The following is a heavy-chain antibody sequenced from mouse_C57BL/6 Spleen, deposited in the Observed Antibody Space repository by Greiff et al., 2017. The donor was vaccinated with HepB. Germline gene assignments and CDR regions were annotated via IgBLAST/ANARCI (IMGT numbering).Heavy chain of an antibody. V-gene: IGHV1-61*01. CDR3: ARSPGVRLGEWGFAY. J-gene: IGHJ3*01. Sequence: QVQLQQPGAELVRPGSSVKLSCKASGYTFTSYWMDWVKQRPGQGLEWIGNIYPSDSETHYNQKFKDKATLTVDKSSSTAYMQLSSLTSEDSAVYYCARSPGVRLGEWGFAYWGQGTLVTVSA. CDR2: IYPSDSET. CDR1: GYTFTSYW. D-gene: IGHD4-1*01.